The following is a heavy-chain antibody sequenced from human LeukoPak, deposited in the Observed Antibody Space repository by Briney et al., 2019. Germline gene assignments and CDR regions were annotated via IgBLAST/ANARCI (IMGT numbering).Heavy chain of an antibody. J-gene: IGHJ1*01. CDR3: TSWGDTTAEYFQR. CDR2: INPDGRDT. D-gene: IGHD2-21*02. CDR1: GFTFSDFY. Sequence: GGSLRLSCAASGFTFSDFYMTWIRQAPGKGLEWVAHINPDGRDTYYVDSVKGRFTISRDNAQNSMYLQMNSLRVEDTAVYYCTSWGDTTAEYFQRWGQGTLVTVSS. V-gene: IGHV3-7*01.